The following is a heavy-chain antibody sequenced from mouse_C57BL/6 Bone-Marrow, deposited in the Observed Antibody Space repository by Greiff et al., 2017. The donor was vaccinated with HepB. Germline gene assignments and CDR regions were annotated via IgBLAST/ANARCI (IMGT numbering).Heavy chain of an antibody. Sequence: VQLKQSGPELVKPGASVKISCKASGYSFTGYYMNWVKQSPEKSLEWIGEINPSTGGTTYNQKFKAKATLTVDKSSSTAYMQLKSLTSEDSAVYYCARSFYDYGYAMDYWGQGTSVTVSS. J-gene: IGHJ4*01. CDR2: INPSTGGT. V-gene: IGHV1-42*01. D-gene: IGHD2-4*01. CDR3: ARSFYDYGYAMDY. CDR1: GYSFTGYY.